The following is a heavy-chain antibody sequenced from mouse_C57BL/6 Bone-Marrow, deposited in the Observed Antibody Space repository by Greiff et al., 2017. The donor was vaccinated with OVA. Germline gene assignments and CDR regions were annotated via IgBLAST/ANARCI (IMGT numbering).Heavy chain of an antibody. CDR3: ARSSYFDY. CDR1: GFTFSDYY. V-gene: IGHV5-12*01. Sequence: DVQLVESGGGLVQPGGSLKLSCAASGFTFSDYYMYWVRQTPEKRLEWVAYISNGGGSTYYPDTVKGRVTISIDNAKNTRYLQMSSLKSEDTAMYYCARSSYFDYWGQGTTLTVSS. CDR2: ISNGGGST. J-gene: IGHJ2*01.